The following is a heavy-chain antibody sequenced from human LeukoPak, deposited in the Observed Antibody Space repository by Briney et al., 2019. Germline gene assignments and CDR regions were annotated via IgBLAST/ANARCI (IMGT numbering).Heavy chain of an antibody. D-gene: IGHD1-26*01. CDR2: IYYSGSI. J-gene: IGHJ4*02. Sequence: SETLSLTCTVSGGSISIYYWSWIRQPPGKGLEWIGYIYYSGSINYNPSLKSRVTISVDTSKNQFSLKLRSVTAADTAVYYCARYSGSYSGFDYWGQGTLVTVSS. CDR3: ARYSGSYSGFDY. CDR1: GGSISIYY. V-gene: IGHV4-59*08.